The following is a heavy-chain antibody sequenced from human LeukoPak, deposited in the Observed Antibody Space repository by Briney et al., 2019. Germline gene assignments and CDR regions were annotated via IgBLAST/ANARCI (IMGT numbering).Heavy chain of an antibody. J-gene: IGHJ6*02. CDR2: ISYDGRNT. CDR3: AREAGYIAAAATDYGLDV. Sequence: QAGRSLRLSCAASAFTFNSYVLHWVRQAPGKGLEWVALISYDGRNTYYADSVRGRFTISRDNSKNTLCLQMNSLRAEDTAVYYCAREAGYIAAAATDYGLDVWGLGTSVTVSS. V-gene: IGHV3-30*04. D-gene: IGHD6-13*01. CDR1: AFTFNSYV.